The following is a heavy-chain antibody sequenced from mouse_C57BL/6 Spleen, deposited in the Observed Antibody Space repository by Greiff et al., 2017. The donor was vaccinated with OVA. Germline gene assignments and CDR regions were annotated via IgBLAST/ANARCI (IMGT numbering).Heavy chain of an antibody. CDR3: ARGPRGGIDY. Sequence: DVQLQESGPGLVKPSQSLSLTCSVTGYSITSGYYWNWIRQFPGNKLEWMGYISYDGSNNYNPSLKNRISITRDTSKNQFFLKLNSVTTEDTATYYCARGPRGGIDYWGQGTTLTVSS. CDR1: GYSITSGYY. V-gene: IGHV3-6*01. CDR2: ISYDGSN. J-gene: IGHJ2*01.